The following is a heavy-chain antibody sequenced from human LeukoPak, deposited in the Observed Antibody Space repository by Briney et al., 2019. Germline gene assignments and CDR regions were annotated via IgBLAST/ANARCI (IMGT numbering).Heavy chain of an antibody. D-gene: IGHD6-19*01. J-gene: IGHJ6*03. CDR1: GYTFTGYY. CDR3: ARGTYSSGWYYDYYYYYYMDV. Sequence: ASVKVSCKASGYTFTGYYMHWVRQAPGQGLEWMGWINPNSGGTNYAQKFQGRVTMTRDTSISTAYMELSRLRSDDTAVYYCARGTYSSGWYYDYYYYYYMDVWGKGTTVTISS. CDR2: INPNSGGT. V-gene: IGHV1-2*02.